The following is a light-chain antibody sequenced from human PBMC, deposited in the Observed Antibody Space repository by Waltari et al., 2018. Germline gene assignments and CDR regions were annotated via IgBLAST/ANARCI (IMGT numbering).Light chain of an antibody. CDR2: FAS. Sequence: EIVFTQSPGTLSLPPGAGATLPRRASQSIGNNFLAWYQQRPGQTPRLLIYFASSRATGIPGRFSGSGSGTDFTLNITRLEPEDAAVYYCQQFHTSPRTFGGGTKVEVK. V-gene: IGKV3-20*01. CDR1: QSIGNNF. CDR3: QQFHTSPRT. J-gene: IGKJ4*01.